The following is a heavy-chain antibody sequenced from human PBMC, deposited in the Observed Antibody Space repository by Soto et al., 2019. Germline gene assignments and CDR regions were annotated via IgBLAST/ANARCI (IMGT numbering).Heavy chain of an antibody. CDR2: ISGSDGST. D-gene: IGHD4-17*01. J-gene: IGHJ6*02. CDR1: GFTFRNYA. CDR3: AKTTVIVGYYYGMDV. V-gene: IGHV3-23*01. Sequence: EVQLLESGGGWVQPGGFLRLSCAASGFTFRNYAMSWVRQAPGKGLEWVSTISGSDGSTYYADSVKGRFTISRDNSQNTLYLQMNSLRAEDTAVYYCAKTTVIVGYYYGMDVWGQGTTVTVSS.